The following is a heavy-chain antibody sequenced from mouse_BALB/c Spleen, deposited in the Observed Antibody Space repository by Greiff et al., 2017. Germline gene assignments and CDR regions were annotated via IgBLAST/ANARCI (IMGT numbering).Heavy chain of an antibody. CDR3: ASGNAAHYFDY. Sequence: QVQLQQSGAELVKPGASVKLSCTASGYTFTSYWMHWVQQTPGQGLEWIGAINPSNGRTNYNEKFKSKATLTVDKSSSTAYMQLSSLTSEDSAVYCCASGNAAHYFDYWGQGTTLTVSS. J-gene: IGHJ2*01. V-gene: IGHV1S81*02. CDR2: INPSNGRT. CDR1: GYTFTSYW. D-gene: IGHD2-1*01.